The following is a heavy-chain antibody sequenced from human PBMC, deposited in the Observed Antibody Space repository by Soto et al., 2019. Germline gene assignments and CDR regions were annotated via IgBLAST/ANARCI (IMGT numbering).Heavy chain of an antibody. CDR3: ARSEQGYYFYMDV. CDR2: ISSRNSYI. D-gene: IGHD6-13*01. Sequence: EMQLVESGGGLVKPGGSLRLSCAGAEFSFSTSNMNWVRQAPGKGLEWVSSISSRNSYIYYAESVKGRFTISRDNAKNSLYLEMNSLRAEDTAVYYCARSEQGYYFYMDVWGNGTTVTVSS. CDR1: EFSFSTSN. J-gene: IGHJ6*03. V-gene: IGHV3-21*01.